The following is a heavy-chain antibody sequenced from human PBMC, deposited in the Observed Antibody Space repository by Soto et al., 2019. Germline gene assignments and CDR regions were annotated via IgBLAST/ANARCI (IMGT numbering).Heavy chain of an antibody. D-gene: IGHD6-13*01. CDR3: AKDQGSSWYEIDY. J-gene: IGHJ4*02. CDR1: GFTFSSCA. CDR2: IIDSGGST. V-gene: IGHV3-23*01. Sequence: GGSLRLSCAASGFTFSSCAMGWVRQAPGKGLEWVSDIIDSGGSTYYADSVKGRFTISRDNSKNTLYLQMNSLRAEDTAVYYCAKDQGSSWYEIDYWGQGTLVTVSS.